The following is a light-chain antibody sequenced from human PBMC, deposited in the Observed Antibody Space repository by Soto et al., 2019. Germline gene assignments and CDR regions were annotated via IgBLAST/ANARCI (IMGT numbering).Light chain of an antibody. J-gene: IGKJ1*01. V-gene: IGKV1-5*01. CDR1: QSFSSW. CDR2: DVS. Sequence: DIQMTQSPSTLSASVGDRVTITCRASQSFSSWLAWYQQKPGKAPKLLIYDVSTLQGGVPSRFSGGGSGTEFTVTIISLQPDDFGTYSCQQYDTYPCTFGQGTQVEIK. CDR3: QQYDTYPCT.